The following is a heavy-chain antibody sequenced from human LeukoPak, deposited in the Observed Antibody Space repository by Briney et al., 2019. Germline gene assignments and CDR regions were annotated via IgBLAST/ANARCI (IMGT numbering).Heavy chain of an antibody. CDR3: ARELGDIVVVVAAPGSWFDP. D-gene: IGHD2-15*01. CDR1: GGTFSSYA. Sequence: SVKVSCKASGGTFSSYAISWVRQAPGQGLEWMGGIIPIFGTANYAQKFQGRVTITADKSTSTAYMELSSLRSEDTAVYYCARELGDIVVVVAAPGSWFDPWGQGTLVTVSS. V-gene: IGHV1-69*06. J-gene: IGHJ5*02. CDR2: IIPIFGTA.